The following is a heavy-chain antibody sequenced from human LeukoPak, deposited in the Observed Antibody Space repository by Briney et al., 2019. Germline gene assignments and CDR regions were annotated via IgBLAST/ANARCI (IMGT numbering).Heavy chain of an antibody. CDR2: IYYSGNT. V-gene: IGHV4-59*08. CDR3: ARRRGSSGTIDY. Sequence: SETLSLTCTVSGGSISSYYWSWIRQPPGKGLEWIGYIYYSGNTNYNPSLKSRVTIPVDTSKNQFSLKLSSVTAADTALYYCARRRGSSGTIDYWGQGTLVTVSS. D-gene: IGHD6-19*01. CDR1: GGSISSYY. J-gene: IGHJ4*02.